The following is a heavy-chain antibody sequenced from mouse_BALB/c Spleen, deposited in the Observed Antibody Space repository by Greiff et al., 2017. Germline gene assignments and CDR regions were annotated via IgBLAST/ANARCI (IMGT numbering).Heavy chain of an antibody. CDR3: ARSDYGSYYYAMDY. D-gene: IGHD1-1*01. Sequence: VQLQQSGPELVKPGASVKISCKASGYSFTGYFMNWVMQSHGKSLEWIGRINPYNGDTFYNQKFKGKATLTVDKSSSTAHMELRSLASEDSAVYYCARSDYGSYYYAMDYWGQGTSVTVSS. V-gene: IGHV1-20*02. J-gene: IGHJ4*01. CDR2: INPYNGDT. CDR1: GYSFTGYF.